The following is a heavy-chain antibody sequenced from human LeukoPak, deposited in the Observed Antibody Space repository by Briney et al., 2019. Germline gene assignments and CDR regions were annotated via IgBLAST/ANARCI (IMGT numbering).Heavy chain of an antibody. CDR3: ARDDYYYGSGSYYPFDY. CDR1: GYSISSGYY. D-gene: IGHD3-10*01. J-gene: IGHJ4*02. CDR2: IYHSGST. Sequence: SETLSLTCTVSGYSISSGYYWGWIRQPPGKGLEWIGTIYHSGSTYFNLSLKRRGTISVDTSKNKFSLKLSSVTAADTAVYYCARDDYYYGSGSYYPFDYWGQGTLVTVSS. V-gene: IGHV4-38-2*02.